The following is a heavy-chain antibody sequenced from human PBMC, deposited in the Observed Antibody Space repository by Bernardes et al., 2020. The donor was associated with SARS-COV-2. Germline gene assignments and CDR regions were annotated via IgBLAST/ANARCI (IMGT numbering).Heavy chain of an antibody. CDR1: GGSVSTGSYH. CDR2: VYYTGTT. CDR3: ARQFDLGAARGYSYAYDY. V-gene: IGHV4-39*01. D-gene: IGHD5-18*01. J-gene: IGHJ4*02. Sequence: SETLSLTCSVSGGSVSTGSYHWAWIRQSPGKGLEWIGNVYYTGTTHFNPSLKSRLAISIDLSKHKFSLTLRSVTAADTAVYFCARQFDLGAARGYSYAYDYWGQGVLVTVSS.